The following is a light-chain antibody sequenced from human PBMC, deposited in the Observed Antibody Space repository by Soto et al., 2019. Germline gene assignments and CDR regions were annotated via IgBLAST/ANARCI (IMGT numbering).Light chain of an antibody. CDR3: MQALQTLPIT. V-gene: IGKV2-28*01. CDR2: LGS. CDR1: QSLLHSNGYNY. Sequence: VMTQSPLSLPVTPGEPASISCRSSQSLLHSNGYNYLDWYLQKPGQSPQLLIYLGSNRASGVPDRFSGSGSGTDFTLKISRVEAEDVGVYYCMQALQTLPITFGQGTRLEIK. J-gene: IGKJ5*01.